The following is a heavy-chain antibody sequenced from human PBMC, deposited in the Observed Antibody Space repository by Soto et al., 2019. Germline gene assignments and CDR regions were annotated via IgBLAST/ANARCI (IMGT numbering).Heavy chain of an antibody. D-gene: IGHD5-12*01. CDR2: IKQGGDDK. V-gene: IGHV3-7*01. J-gene: IGHJ4*02. CDR3: AREGGYSGYDFDY. Sequence: EVKLVESGGGLVQPGGSLRLSCAASGFTLGSYWMTWVRQAPGKGLEWVANIKQGGDDKYYVDSVKGRFTISRDNAKNSLYLQMNSLSPEDTAVYYCAREGGYSGYDFDYWGQGTLVTVFS. CDR1: GFTLGSYW.